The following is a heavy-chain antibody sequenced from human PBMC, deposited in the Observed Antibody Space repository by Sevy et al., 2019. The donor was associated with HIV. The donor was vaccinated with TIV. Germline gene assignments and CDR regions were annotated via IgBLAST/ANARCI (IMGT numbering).Heavy chain of an antibody. V-gene: IGHV3-30*02. CDR3: ARETDNSAGWLDP. CDR1: GFTFNFHG. D-gene: IGHD4-4*01. Sequence: GGSLRLSCAASGFTFNFHGMHWVRQAPGKGLEWVAFIWYDGSNKYMADSVKGRFTISRDNSKNTLFLQMNSLTVEDTAVYYCARETDNSAGWLDPWGQGTLVTVSS. CDR2: IWYDGSNK. J-gene: IGHJ5*02.